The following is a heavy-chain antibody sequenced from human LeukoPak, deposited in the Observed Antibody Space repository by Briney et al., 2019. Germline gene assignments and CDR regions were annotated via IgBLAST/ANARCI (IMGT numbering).Heavy chain of an antibody. Sequence: GGSLRLSCAASGFTFSSYWMHWVRQAPGKGLVWVSRINTDGSSTSYADSVKGRFTISRDNAKNTLYLQMNSLRAEDTAVYYCARVYGGNSVRNNWFDPWGQGTLVTVSS. D-gene: IGHD4-23*01. CDR2: INTDGSST. J-gene: IGHJ5*02. V-gene: IGHV3-74*01. CDR3: ARVYGGNSVRNNWFDP. CDR1: GFTFSSYW.